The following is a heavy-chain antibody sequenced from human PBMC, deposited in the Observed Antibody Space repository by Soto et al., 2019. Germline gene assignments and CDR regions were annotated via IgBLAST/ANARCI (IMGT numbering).Heavy chain of an antibody. CDR1: GDSVSSNTAS. CDR2: TYFRSKWYN. D-gene: IGHD5-12*01. V-gene: IGHV6-1*01. CDR3: AKGDNLGPKTGYAFVP. Sequence: SQTLSLTCAISGDSVSSNTASWNWIRQSPSRGLEWLGRTYFRSKWYNDYAVSVKSRIIINPDTSNNQFSLQLDSVTPEDTAVYFCAKGDNLGPKTGYAFVPWGQGIMLPVSS. J-gene: IGHJ5*02.